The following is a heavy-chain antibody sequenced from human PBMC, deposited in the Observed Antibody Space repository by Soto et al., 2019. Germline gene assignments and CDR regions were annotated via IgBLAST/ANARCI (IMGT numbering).Heavy chain of an antibody. CDR3: ARVRGTVSSYYYYYYMDV. CDR1: GGSISSYY. CDR2: IYYSGST. V-gene: IGHV4-59*01. J-gene: IGHJ6*03. D-gene: IGHD4-4*01. Sequence: SETLSLTCTVSGGSISSYYWSWIRQPPGKGLEWIGYIYYSGSTNYNPSLKSRVTISVDTSKNQFSLKLSSVTAADTAVYYCARVRGTVSSYYYYYYMDVWGKGTTVTVSS.